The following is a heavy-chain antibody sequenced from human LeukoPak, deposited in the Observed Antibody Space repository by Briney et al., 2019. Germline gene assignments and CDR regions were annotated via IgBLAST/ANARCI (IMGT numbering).Heavy chain of an antibody. CDR3: AKTSEIQLWPSYVDY. D-gene: IGHD5-18*01. CDR1: GYTFTDYY. V-gene: IGHV1-2*02. J-gene: IGHJ4*02. CDR2: INPNSGGT. Sequence: ASVKVSCKASGYTFTDYYMHWVRQAPGQGLEWRGWINPNSGGTNYAQKFQSRVTMTRDTSISTVYMDLSTLRSDDTAVYYCAKTSEIQLWPSYVDYWGQGTLVTVSS.